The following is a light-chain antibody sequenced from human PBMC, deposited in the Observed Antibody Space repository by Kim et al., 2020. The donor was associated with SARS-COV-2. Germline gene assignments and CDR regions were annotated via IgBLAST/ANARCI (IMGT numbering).Light chain of an antibody. Sequence: EIVLTQSPGTLSLSPGERATLSCRASQSVSSSYLAWYQQKPGQAPRLLIYGASSMATGIPDRVSGSGSGTDFTLTISRLEPEDFAVYYCQQYGSSPLTFGQGTRVEIK. J-gene: IGKJ5*01. CDR2: GAS. CDR3: QQYGSSPLT. CDR1: QSVSSSY. V-gene: IGKV3-20*01.